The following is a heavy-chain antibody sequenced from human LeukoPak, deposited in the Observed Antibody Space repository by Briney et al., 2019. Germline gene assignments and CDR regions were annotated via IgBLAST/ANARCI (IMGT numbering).Heavy chain of an antibody. J-gene: IGHJ4*02. CDR1: GFTFSDHY. Sequence: PGGSLRLSCAASGFTFSDHYMSWIRQAPGKGLEWVSYISSSGSTIYYADSVKGRFSISRDNAKNSLYLQMNSLRAEDTAVYYCARGSSKIPAVGTNRYWGQGTLVTVSS. V-gene: IGHV3-11*01. CDR2: ISSSGSTI. CDR3: ARGSSKIPAVGTNRY. D-gene: IGHD6-13*01.